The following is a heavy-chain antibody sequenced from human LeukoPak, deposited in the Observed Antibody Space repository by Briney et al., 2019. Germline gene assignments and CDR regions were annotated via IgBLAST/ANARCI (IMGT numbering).Heavy chain of an antibody. CDR2: IYYSGST. V-gene: IGHV4-59*12. J-gene: IGHJ5*02. Sequence: PSETLSLTCTVSGGSISSYYWSWIRQHPGKGLEWIGYIYYSGSTYYNPSLKSRVTISVDASKNQFSLKLSSVTAADTAVYYCARASVSVVVVPAAVRGKNNWFDPWGQGTLVTVSS. CDR3: ARASVSVVVVPAAVRGKNNWFDP. CDR1: GGSISSYY. D-gene: IGHD2-2*01.